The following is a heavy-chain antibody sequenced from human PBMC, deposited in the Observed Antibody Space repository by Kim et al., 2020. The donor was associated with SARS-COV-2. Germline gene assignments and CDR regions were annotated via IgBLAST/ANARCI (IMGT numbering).Heavy chain of an antibody. Sequence: GGSLRLSCSASGFIFGDYGMSWVRQAPGKGLEWVSFIRSNTYGGSTEYAASVKDRFTISRDDSKSIAYLQMHRLKTDDTAVYYCTREGGSTGTTNNRWYYRDVGGKGTTVTVSS. D-gene: IGHD2-15*01. CDR3: TREGGSTGTTNNRWYYRDV. V-gene: IGHV3-49*04. CDR2: IRSNTYGGST. J-gene: IGHJ6*03. CDR1: GFIFGDYG.